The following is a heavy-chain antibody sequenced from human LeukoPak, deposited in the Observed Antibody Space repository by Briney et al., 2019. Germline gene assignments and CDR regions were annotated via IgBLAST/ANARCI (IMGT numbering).Heavy chain of an antibody. Sequence: GGSLRLSCAASGFSFDSFSMYWDRQAPGKGLEWVASISSSSSYIDYVDSLKGRFTISRDNAQNSLYLQMNNLRAEDTAVYFCAKSNYFDAFDMWGQGTMVSVSS. CDR1: GFSFDSFS. CDR2: ISSSSSYI. J-gene: IGHJ3*02. D-gene: IGHD1-7*01. CDR3: AKSNYFDAFDM. V-gene: IGHV3-21*01.